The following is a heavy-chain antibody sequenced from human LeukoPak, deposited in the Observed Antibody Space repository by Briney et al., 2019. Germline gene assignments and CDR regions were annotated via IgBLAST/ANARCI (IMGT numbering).Heavy chain of an antibody. D-gene: IGHD2-8*01. CDR3: ARDNDFDY. CDR1: GYTFTSYY. Sequence: GSSVKVSCKASGYTFTSYYIHWVRQAPGQGLEWMGIIYPGGGSTSYAQKFQGRVTMTRDMSTSTVYMELSSLRSEDTAVYYCARDNDFDYWGQGTLVTVSS. V-gene: IGHV1-46*01. J-gene: IGHJ4*02. CDR2: IYPGGGST.